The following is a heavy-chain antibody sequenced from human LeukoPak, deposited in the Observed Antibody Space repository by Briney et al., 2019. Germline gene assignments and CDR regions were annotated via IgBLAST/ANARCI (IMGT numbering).Heavy chain of an antibody. CDR2: INQDGSEK. Sequence: PGGSLRLSCVASGFSFSNFWMIWVRQAPGKGLEWVANINQDGSEKNYVDSVKGRFTISRDNAKNSLYLQMYSLRAEDTAVYYCVKHRSRTTVTRFDSWGQGTLVTVSS. J-gene: IGHJ4*02. D-gene: IGHD4-17*01. CDR1: GFSFSNFW. CDR3: VKHRSRTTVTRFDS. V-gene: IGHV3-7*01.